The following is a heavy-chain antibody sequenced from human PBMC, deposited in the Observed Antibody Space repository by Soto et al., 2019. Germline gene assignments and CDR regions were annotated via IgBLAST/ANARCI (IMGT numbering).Heavy chain of an antibody. V-gene: IGHV3-30*18. Sequence: VGSLRLSCAASGFTFSSYGMHWVRQAQGKGLEWVAVISYDGSNKYYADSVKGRFTISRDNSKNTLYLQMNSLRAEDTAVYYCAKGPGNSFGVVNFDYWGQGTLVTVSS. D-gene: IGHD3-3*01. CDR1: GFTFSSYG. CDR2: ISYDGSNK. CDR3: AKGPGNSFGVVNFDY. J-gene: IGHJ4*02.